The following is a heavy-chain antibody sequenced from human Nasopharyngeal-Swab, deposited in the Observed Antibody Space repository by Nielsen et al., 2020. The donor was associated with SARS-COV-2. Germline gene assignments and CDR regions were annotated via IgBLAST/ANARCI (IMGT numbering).Heavy chain of an antibody. J-gene: IGHJ4*02. V-gene: IGHV4-31*03. CDR2: IYYSGST. CDR1: GGSISSGGYY. Sequence: SQTLSLTCTVSGGSISSGGYYWSWIRQHPGKGLEWIGYIYYSGSTYYNPSPKSRVSISVDTSKNQFSLKLSSVTAADTAVYYCARLYYYDSSGYFFKPPSYYFDYWGQGTLVTVSS. CDR3: ARLYYYDSSGYFFKPPSYYFDY. D-gene: IGHD3-22*01.